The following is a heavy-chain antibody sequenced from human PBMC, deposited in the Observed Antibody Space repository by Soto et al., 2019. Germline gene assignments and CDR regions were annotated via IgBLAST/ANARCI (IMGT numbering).Heavy chain of an antibody. CDR2: ISYDGSNK. V-gene: IGHV3-30-3*01. CDR3: ARDQAEIYYSPSFDY. Sequence: QVQLVASGGGVVQPGRSLRLSCAASGFTFSSYAMHWVRQAPGKGLEWVAVISYDGSNKYYADSVKGRFTISRDNSKNTLYLQMNSLRAEDTAVYYCARDQAEIYYSPSFDYWGQGTLVTVSS. J-gene: IGHJ4*02. D-gene: IGHD3-10*01. CDR1: GFTFSSYA.